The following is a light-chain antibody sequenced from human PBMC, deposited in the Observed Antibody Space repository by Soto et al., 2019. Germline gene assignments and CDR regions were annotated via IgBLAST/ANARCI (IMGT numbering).Light chain of an antibody. CDR2: GAS. J-gene: IGKJ5*01. CDR1: QSVSSN. CDR3: TQRANWPIR. Sequence: EVEVTKSRCTLSHSQGERATLSCSASQSVSSNLAWDQQKPGQSRTLLIYGASTRPTGIPARFSGSGSGTEFNLILSSLQSEDFERYYCTQRANWPIRFAQGSILEIK. V-gene: IGKV3-15*01.